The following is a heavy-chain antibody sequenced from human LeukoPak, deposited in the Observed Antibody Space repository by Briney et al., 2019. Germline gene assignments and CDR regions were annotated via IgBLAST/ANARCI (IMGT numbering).Heavy chain of an antibody. Sequence: GGSLRLSCAASGFTFSSYGMHWVRQAPGKGLEWVAVISYDGSNKYYADSVKGRFTISRDNSKNTLYLQMNSLRAEDTAVYYCAKAGPGYCSSTSCYTPNYYYYYMDVWGKGTTVTVSS. V-gene: IGHV3-30*18. CDR1: GFTFSSYG. J-gene: IGHJ6*03. CDR2: ISYDGSNK. D-gene: IGHD2-2*02. CDR3: AKAGPGYCSSTSCYTPNYYYYYMDV.